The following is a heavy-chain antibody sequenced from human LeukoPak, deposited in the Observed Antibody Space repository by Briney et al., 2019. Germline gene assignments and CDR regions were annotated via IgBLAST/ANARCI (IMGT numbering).Heavy chain of an antibody. D-gene: IGHD2-15*01. Sequence: SETLSLTWTVSGGSISSGGYYWSWIRQHPGKGLEWIGYIYYSGSTYYNPSLKSRVTISVDTSKNQFSLKLSSVTAADTAVYYCASAAPMIHAFDIWGQGTMVTVSS. CDR2: IYYSGST. CDR3: ASAAPMIHAFDI. CDR1: GGSISSGGYY. V-gene: IGHV4-31*02. J-gene: IGHJ3*02.